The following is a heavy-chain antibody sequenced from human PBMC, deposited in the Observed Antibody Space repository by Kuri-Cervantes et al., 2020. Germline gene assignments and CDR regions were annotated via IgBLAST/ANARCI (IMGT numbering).Heavy chain of an antibody. CDR2: SNSDGSRI. CDR1: GFTFSDYY. CDR3: ARSDWFDP. J-gene: IGHJ5*02. V-gene: IGHV3-74*01. Sequence: GESLKISCAASGFTFSDYYMSWIRQAPGKGLVWVSRSNSDGSRISFADSVKGRFTISRDSAKNTLYLQMNSLRAEDTAVYYCARSDWFDPWGQGTLVTVSS.